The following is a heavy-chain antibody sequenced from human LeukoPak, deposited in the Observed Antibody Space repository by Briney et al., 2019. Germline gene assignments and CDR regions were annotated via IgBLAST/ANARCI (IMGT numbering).Heavy chain of an antibody. D-gene: IGHD4-17*01. CDR1: GFTFSSYD. V-gene: IGHV3-48*01. J-gene: IGHJ4*02. CDR3: ARTGRLQYGDYVAFDY. Sequence: PGGSLRLSCAASGFTFSSYDMNWVRQAPGKGLEWVSYISSGSGIIYYADSVKGRFTISRDNAKNSLYLQMNSLRAEDTAVYYCARTGRLQYGDYVAFDYWGQGTLVTVSS. CDR2: ISSGSGII.